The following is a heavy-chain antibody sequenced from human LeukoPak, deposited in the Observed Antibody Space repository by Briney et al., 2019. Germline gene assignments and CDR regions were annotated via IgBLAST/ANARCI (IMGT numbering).Heavy chain of an antibody. J-gene: IGHJ4*02. V-gene: IGHV4-34*01. Sequence: SETLSLTCAVYGGSFSGYYWSWIRQPPGKGLEWIGEINHSGSTNYNPSLKSRVTISVDTSKNQFSLKLSSVTAADTAVYYCARYRSGWSNYFDYWGQGTLVTVSS. CDR2: INHSGST. CDR3: ARYRSGWSNYFDY. CDR1: GGSFSGYY. D-gene: IGHD6-19*01.